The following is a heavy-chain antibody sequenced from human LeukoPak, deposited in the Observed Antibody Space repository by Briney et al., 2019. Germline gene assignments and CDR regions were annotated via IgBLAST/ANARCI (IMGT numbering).Heavy chain of an antibody. J-gene: IGHJ6*02. V-gene: IGHV1-18*01. D-gene: IGHD4-11*01. CDR3: ARAIPPNTVPSHAYGMDV. Sequence: GASVKVSCTASGYTFTSYGISWVRQAPGQGLEWMGWISAYNGNTNYAQKLQGRVTMTTDTSTSTAYMELRSLRSDDTAVYYCARAIPPNTVPSHAYGMDVWGQGTTVTVSS. CDR1: GYTFTSYG. CDR2: ISAYNGNT.